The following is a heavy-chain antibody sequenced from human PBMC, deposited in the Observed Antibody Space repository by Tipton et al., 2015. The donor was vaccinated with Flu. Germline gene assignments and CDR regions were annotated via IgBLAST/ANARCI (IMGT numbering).Heavy chain of an antibody. CDR1: GFTFSSYA. CDR2: ISYDGSNK. J-gene: IGHJ5*02. V-gene: IGHV3-30*01. CDR3: ARGGGTTRGSVGWFDP. D-gene: IGHD1-1*01. Sequence: SLRLSCAASGFTFSSYAMHWVRQAPGKGLEWVAVISYDGSNKYYADSVKGRFTISRDNSKNTLYLQMNSLRAEDTAVYYCARGGGTTRGSVGWFDPWGQGTLVTVSS.